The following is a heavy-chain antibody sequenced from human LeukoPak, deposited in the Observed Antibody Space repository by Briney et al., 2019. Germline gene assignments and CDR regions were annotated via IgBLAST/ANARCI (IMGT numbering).Heavy chain of an antibody. V-gene: IGHV1-69*04. CDR1: GGTFSSYA. CDR2: IIPILGIA. D-gene: IGHD5-12*01. J-gene: IGHJ4*02. Sequence: ASVKVSCKASGGTFSSYAISWVRQAPGQGLEWMGRIIPILGIANYAQKFQGRVTITADKSTSTAYMELRSLRSDDTAVYYCARDRSLYSGDYWGQGTLVTVSS. CDR3: ARDRSLYSGDY.